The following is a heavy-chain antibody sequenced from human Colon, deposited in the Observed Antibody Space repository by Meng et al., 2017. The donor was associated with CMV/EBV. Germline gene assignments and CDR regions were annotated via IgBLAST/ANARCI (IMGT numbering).Heavy chain of an antibody. CDR1: GFIFSNYP. CDR2: ISFDGGDT. J-gene: IGHJ5*01. V-gene: IGHV3-30*04. Sequence: GESLKISCAASGFIFSNYPIHWVRQAPGKGLEWVAVISFDGGDTYYADSVKGRFTISRDNSKNTLFLQMNSLRLEDTAVYCCARDSSDVYRYLDSWGPGTLVTVSS. CDR3: ARDSSDVYRYLDS. D-gene: IGHD5-24*01.